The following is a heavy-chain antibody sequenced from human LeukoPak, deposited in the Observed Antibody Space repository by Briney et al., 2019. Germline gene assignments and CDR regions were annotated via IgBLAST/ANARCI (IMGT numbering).Heavy chain of an antibody. CDR3: ARGRAVSGSYYFDY. J-gene: IGHJ4*02. Sequence: GGSLRLSCAASGFTFSSYSMNWVRQAPGKGLEWVSSISSSSSYIYCADSVKGRFTISRDNAKNSLYLQMNSLRAEDTAVYYCARGRAVSGSYYFDYWGQGTLVTVSS. D-gene: IGHD6-19*01. CDR2: ISSSSSYI. V-gene: IGHV3-21*01. CDR1: GFTFSSYS.